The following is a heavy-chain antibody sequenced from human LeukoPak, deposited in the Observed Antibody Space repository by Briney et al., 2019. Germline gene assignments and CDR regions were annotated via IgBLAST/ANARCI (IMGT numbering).Heavy chain of an antibody. CDR1: GFTFSSYA. D-gene: IGHD1-1*01. CDR2: ISYDGSNK. CDR3: ARGRTIDY. J-gene: IGHJ4*02. Sequence: GRSLRLSCAASGFTFSSYAMHWVRQAPGKGLEWVAVISYDGSNKYYADSVKGRFTISRDNSKNTLYLQMNSLRAEDTAVYYCARGRTIDYWGQGTLVTVSS. V-gene: IGHV3-30-3*01.